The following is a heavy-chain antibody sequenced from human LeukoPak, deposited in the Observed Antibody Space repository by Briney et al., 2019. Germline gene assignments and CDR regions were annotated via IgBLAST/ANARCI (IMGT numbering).Heavy chain of an antibody. CDR1: GFTFNNFG. CDR2: IRYDGTNK. V-gene: IGHV3-30*02. Sequence: GGSLRLSCAVSGFTFNNFGMHWVRQAPGRGLEWVAFIRYDGTNKYYVDSVKGRFTISRVNSKKRLFLQMSSLRPEDTAIYFCAKPAMVGGSRYYHMDVWGIGATVIVSS. D-gene: IGHD2-15*01. CDR3: AKPAMVGGSRYYHMDV. J-gene: IGHJ6*03.